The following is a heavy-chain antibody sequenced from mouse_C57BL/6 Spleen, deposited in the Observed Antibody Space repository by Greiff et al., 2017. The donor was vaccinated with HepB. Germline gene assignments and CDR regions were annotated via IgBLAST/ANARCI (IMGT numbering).Heavy chain of an antibody. J-gene: IGHJ2*01. CDR2: IDPETGGT. CDR1: GYTFTDYE. V-gene: IGHV1-15*01. Sequence: VKLMESGAELVRPGASVTLSCKASGYTFTDYEMHWVKQTPVHGLEWIGAIDPETGGTAYNQKFKGKAILTADKSSSTAYMELRSLTSEDSAVYYCTRESPYYYGSPFYWGQGTTLTVSS. D-gene: IGHD1-1*01. CDR3: TRESPYYYGSPFY.